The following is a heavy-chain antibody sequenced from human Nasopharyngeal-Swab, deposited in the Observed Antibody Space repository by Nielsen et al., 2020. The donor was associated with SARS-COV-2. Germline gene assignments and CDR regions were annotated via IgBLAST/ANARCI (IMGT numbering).Heavy chain of an antibody. CDR3: ARGGLYGGNSVGNWFDS. CDR2: IYPGDSDT. CDR1: GYSFATYW. J-gene: IGHJ5*01. V-gene: IGHV5-51*01. D-gene: IGHD4-23*01. Sequence: GGSLRLSCKASGYSFATYWIGWVRQMPGKGLEWMGIIYPGDSDTRYSPPFQGQVTMSADKSLTTAYLQRSSLKASDSAMYYCARGGLYGGNSVGNWFDSWGQGTLVTVSS.